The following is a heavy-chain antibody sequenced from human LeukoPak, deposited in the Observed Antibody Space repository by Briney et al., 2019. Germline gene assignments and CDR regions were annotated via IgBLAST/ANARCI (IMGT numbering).Heavy chain of an antibody. CDR1: GGSISSGNYY. Sequence: PSETLSLTCTVSGGSISSGNYYWTWIRQNPAKGLEWIGYISYSGSTYNHPSLKSRLTILVDTTKNQFSLKLSSVTAADTAVYYCARGTFQRGWVFDYWGQGSQVTVSS. J-gene: IGHJ4*02. D-gene: IGHD1-14*01. CDR2: ISYSGST. CDR3: ARGTFQRGWVFDY. V-gene: IGHV4-31*03.